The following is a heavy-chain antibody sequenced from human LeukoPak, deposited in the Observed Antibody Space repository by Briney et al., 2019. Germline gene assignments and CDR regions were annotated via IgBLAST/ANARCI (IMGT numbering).Heavy chain of an antibody. CDR3: AGQSETAYF. Sequence: SETLSLTCAVYGGSFSDRYWSWIRQPPGKGLEWIGESSHSGRTNYNPSLKSRVAISVDTSKNQFSLKLSSVTAADTAVYYCAGQSETAYFWGQGTLVTVSS. J-gene: IGHJ4*02. V-gene: IGHV4-34*01. CDR2: SSHSGRT. D-gene: IGHD2-21*02. CDR1: GGSFSDRY.